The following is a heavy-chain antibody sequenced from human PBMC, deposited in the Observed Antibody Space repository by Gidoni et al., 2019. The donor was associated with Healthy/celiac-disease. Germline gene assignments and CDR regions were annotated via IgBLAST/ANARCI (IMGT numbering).Heavy chain of an antibody. J-gene: IGHJ6*02. V-gene: IGHV1-69-2*01. CDR3: ATGGGPYDSSGYPRPRYYYGMDV. CDR2: VDPEDGET. D-gene: IGHD3-22*01. Sequence: EVQLVQSGAEVKKPGATVKISCKVSGYTFTDYYMHWVQQAPGKGLEWMGLVDPEDGETIYAEKFQGRVTITADTSTDTAYMELSSLRSEDTAVYYCATGGGPYDSSGYPRPRYYYGMDVWGQGTTVTVSS. CDR1: GYTFTDYY.